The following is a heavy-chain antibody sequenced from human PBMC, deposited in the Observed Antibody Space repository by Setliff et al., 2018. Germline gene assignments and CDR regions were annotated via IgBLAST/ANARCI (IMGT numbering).Heavy chain of an antibody. Sequence: GASVKVSCKASGYTFTTYYMHWVRQAPGQGLEWMGWINPNSGGTNYAQKFQGWVTMTRDTSISTAYMELSRLRSDDTAVYYCARRRYYYDSSGYRWGGFYFDYWGQGTLVTVSS. D-gene: IGHD3-22*01. CDR1: GYTFTTYY. V-gene: IGHV1-2*04. CDR3: ARRRYYYDSSGYRWGGFYFDY. CDR2: INPNSGGT. J-gene: IGHJ4*02.